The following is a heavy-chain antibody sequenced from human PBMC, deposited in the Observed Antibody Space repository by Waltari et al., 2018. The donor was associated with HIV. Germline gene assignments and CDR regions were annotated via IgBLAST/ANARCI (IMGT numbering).Heavy chain of an antibody. J-gene: IGHJ4*02. CDR3: VRDNTSGYLFDY. CDR1: GGSISSRSYY. CDR2: VYYSGVT. D-gene: IGHD3-22*01. Sequence: QLQLQESGPGLVKPSETLSLTCTVSGGSISSRSYYWGWIRQPPGKGLEWIGSVYYSGVTYYNPSLWSRVTISIDTSKNHFSLRLSSVTAADTAVYFCVRDNTSGYLFDYWGQGTLVTVSS. V-gene: IGHV4-39*02.